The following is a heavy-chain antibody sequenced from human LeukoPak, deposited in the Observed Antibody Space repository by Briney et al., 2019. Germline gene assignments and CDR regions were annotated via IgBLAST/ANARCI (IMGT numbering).Heavy chain of an antibody. V-gene: IGHV3-74*01. J-gene: IGHJ4*02. CDR1: GFTFRSYW. Sequence: GGSLRLSCAASGFTFRSYWMHWVRRGPGKGLMWVSRINSDATSTTYADSVKGRFTISRDNAKNTLYLQMDSLTAEDSGVYYCARDVDFDSWGQGTLVTVSS. CDR2: INSDATST. CDR3: ARDVDFDS.